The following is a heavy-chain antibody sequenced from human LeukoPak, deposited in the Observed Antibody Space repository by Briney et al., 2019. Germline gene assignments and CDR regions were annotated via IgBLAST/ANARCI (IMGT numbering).Heavy chain of an antibody. CDR1: GYTFTSYA. CDR2: ISAYNGNT. J-gene: IGHJ4*02. Sequence: ASVKVSCKASGYTFTSYAMHWVRQAPGQRLEWMGWISAYNGNTNYAQKLQGRVTMTTDTSTSTAYMELRSLRSDDTAVYYCASGGYYDSSGYYDRFDYWGQGTLVTVSS. D-gene: IGHD3-22*01. V-gene: IGHV1-18*01. CDR3: ASGGYYDSSGYYDRFDY.